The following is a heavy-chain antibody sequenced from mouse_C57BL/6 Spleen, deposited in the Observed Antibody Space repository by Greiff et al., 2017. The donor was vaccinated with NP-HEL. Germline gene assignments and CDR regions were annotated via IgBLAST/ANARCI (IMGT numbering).Heavy chain of an antibody. Sequence: QVQLQQSGPGLVQPSQSLSITCTVSGFSLTSYGVHWVRQSPGKGLEWLGVIWSGGSTDYNAAFISRLSISKDNSKSQVFFKMNSLQADDTAIYYCARKERTTVVAPYAMDYWGQGTSVTVSS. CDR3: ARKERTTVVAPYAMDY. CDR2: IWSGGST. V-gene: IGHV2-2*01. J-gene: IGHJ4*01. CDR1: GFSLTSYG. D-gene: IGHD1-1*01.